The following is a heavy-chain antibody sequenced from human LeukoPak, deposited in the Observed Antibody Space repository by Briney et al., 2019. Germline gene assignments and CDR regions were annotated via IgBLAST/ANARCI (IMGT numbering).Heavy chain of an antibody. V-gene: IGHV1-58*02. J-gene: IGHJ3*02. D-gene: IGHD2/OR15-2a*01. CDR1: GFTFTTST. Sequence: ASVKVSCKASGFTFTTSTIQWVRQARGQRLEWIGWVSVGSGVTTYAHSLQERLSITRDMSTGTAYMELGSLTSDDTAVYYCAAELNGVNSYCCNFEIWGQGTMVTVSS. CDR3: AAELNGVNSYCCNFEI. CDR2: VSVGSGVT.